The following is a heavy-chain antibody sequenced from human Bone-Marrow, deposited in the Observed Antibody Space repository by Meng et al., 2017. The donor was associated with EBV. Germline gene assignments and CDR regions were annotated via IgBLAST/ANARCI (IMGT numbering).Heavy chain of an antibody. V-gene: IGHV4-38-2*02. CDR2: VYHTGST. Sequence: LVQGWGPGLVKPSETLSLTCTVTGDSISTGFFWAWIRQTPGKGLEWIGSVYHTGSTYDNPSLKSRVTMSVDTSKNQFSLNLSSVTAADTAVYYCARPAVLSGDYLLWGQGTLVTVSS. CDR3: ARPAVLSGDYLL. CDR1: GDSISTGFF. D-gene: IGHD4-17*01. J-gene: IGHJ4*02.